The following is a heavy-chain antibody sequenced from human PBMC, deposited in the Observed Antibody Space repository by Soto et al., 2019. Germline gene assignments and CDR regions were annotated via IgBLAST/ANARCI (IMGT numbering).Heavy chain of an antibody. CDR1: GYTFTSYG. Sequence: ASVKVSCKASGYTFTSYGSRWVRQAPGQGVEWMGWISAYNGNTKYAHKFQGRVTMTRDTSASTAYLELSSLRSADTAVYYCARDLFAKGYYYGSGGYYTYYYSGMDVWGQGPTVPVSS. J-gene: IGHJ6*02. CDR2: ISAYNGNT. D-gene: IGHD3-10*01. V-gene: IGHV1-18*01. CDR3: ARDLFAKGYYYGSGGYYTYYYSGMDV.